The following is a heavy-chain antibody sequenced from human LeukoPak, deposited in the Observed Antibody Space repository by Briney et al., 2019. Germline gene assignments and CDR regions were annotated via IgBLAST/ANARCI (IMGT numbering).Heavy chain of an antibody. Sequence: GASVKVSCKASGYTFTSYDINWVRQATGQGLEWMGWMNPNSGNTGYAQKFQGRVTMTRNTSISTAYMELSSLRSEDTAVYYCAGGRRSSSWYDYWGQGTLVTVSS. V-gene: IGHV1-8*01. CDR1: GYTFTSYD. CDR2: MNPNSGNT. J-gene: IGHJ4*02. CDR3: AGGRRSSSWYDY. D-gene: IGHD6-13*01.